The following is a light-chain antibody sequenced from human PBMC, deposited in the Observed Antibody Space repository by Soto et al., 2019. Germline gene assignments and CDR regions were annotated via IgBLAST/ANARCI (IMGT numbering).Light chain of an antibody. V-gene: IGKV3-20*01. CDR2: GAS. CDR1: ESISRDD. Sequence: EIVLTQSPGTLSLSPGHRATLSGRASESISRDDLAWYQQRLGQAPRLLIYGASSGATGIPDRFSGSGSGTDFTLTISRLEPEDFAIYYCQQYGGVPYTFGQGTKLEIK. CDR3: QQYGGVPYT. J-gene: IGKJ2*01.